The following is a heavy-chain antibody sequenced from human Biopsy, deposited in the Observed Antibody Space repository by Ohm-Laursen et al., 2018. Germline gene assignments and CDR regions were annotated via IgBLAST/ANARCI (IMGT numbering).Heavy chain of an antibody. D-gene: IGHD1-1*01. J-gene: IGHJ6*02. CDR1: GFTFDDYA. V-gene: IGHV3-9*01. Sequence: SSLRLSCAASGFTFDDYAMHWVRQAPGKGLEWVSGISWHSGSRGYAGSVKGRFTISRDNAKKLLYLQMNSLRAEDTALYYCAKDVRVKVQLDGMDVWGQGTTVTVSS. CDR2: ISWHSGSR. CDR3: AKDVRVKVQLDGMDV.